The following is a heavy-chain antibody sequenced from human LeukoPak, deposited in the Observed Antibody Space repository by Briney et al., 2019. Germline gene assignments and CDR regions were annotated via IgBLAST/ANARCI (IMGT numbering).Heavy chain of an antibody. J-gene: IGHJ4*02. CDR1: GFTFSSYN. Sequence: GGSLRLSCAASGFTFSSYNMNWVRQAPGKGLEWVSYISSSSSPIFYADSVKGRFTISRDNAKNSLYLQMNSLRDEDTAVHYCARGGTYCPDYWGQGTLVTVSS. CDR3: ARGGTYCPDY. D-gene: IGHD1-26*01. V-gene: IGHV3-48*02. CDR2: ISSSSSPI.